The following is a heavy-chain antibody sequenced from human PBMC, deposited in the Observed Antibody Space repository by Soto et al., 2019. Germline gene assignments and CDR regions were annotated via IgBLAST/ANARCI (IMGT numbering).Heavy chain of an antibody. Sequence: QVQLQESGPGLVKPSQPLSITCTVSGGAISSGVYYWSWIRQHPGKGLEWIGYIYYSGSTYYHPSLKTRVTISVDKSKNQFALKLSTATAADTAVYYCAREPLTWGQGTLITVSS. J-gene: IGHJ4*02. CDR3: AREPLT. CDR2: IYYSGST. CDR1: GGAISSGVYY. V-gene: IGHV4-31*03.